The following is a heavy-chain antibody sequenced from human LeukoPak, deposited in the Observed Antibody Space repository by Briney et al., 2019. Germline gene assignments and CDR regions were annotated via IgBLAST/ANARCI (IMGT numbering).Heavy chain of an antibody. CDR3: AKVSSTVSSLNWFDS. V-gene: IGHV3-23*01. Sequence: GGSLRLSCAVSGFTFNTYGMSWVRQAPGKGLEWVSGISGSGATYYADSVKGRFTISRDNSKNTLFLQMSSLGAEDTAVYYCAKVSSTVSSLNWFDSWGQGTLVAISS. CDR2: ISGSGAT. CDR1: GFTFNTYG. J-gene: IGHJ5*01. D-gene: IGHD2/OR15-2a*01.